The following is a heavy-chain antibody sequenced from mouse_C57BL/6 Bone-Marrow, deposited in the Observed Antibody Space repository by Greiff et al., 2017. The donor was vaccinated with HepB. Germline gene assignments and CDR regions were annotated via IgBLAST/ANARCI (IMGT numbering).Heavy chain of an antibody. CDR1: GYTFTSYG. J-gene: IGHJ2*01. V-gene: IGHV1-81*01. D-gene: IGHD2-2*01. CDR3: ARGLWLRRYYFDY. Sequence: QVQLQQSGAELARPGASVKLSCKASGYTFTSYGISWVKQRTGQGLEWIGEIYPRSGNTYYNEKFKGKATLTADKSSSTAYMELRSLTSEDSAVYFCARGLWLRRYYFDYWGQGTTLTVSS. CDR2: IYPRSGNT.